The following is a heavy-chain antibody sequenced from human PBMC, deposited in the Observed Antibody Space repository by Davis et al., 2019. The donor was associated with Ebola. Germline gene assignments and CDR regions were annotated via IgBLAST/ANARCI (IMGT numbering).Heavy chain of an antibody. V-gene: IGHV3-23*01. CDR1: GFLFRSYA. D-gene: IGHD6-19*01. CDR3: AKEEWGVAGTNYYYYGMDV. Sequence: GEPLKIPCAASGFLFRSYAMSWVRQAPGKGLEWVSAISGSGGSTYYADSAKGRFTISRDNSKNTLYLQMNSLRAEDTAVYYCAKEEWGVAGTNYYYYGMDVWGQGTTVTVSS. J-gene: IGHJ6*02. CDR2: ISGSGGST.